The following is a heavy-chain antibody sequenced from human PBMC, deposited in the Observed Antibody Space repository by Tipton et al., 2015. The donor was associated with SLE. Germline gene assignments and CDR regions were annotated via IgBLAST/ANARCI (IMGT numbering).Heavy chain of an antibody. V-gene: IGHV3-7*03. J-gene: IGHJ4*02. CDR3: TRHLIGIRALDY. D-gene: IGHD3-10*01. Sequence: SLRLSCAASGLTFSSHWMSWVRQAPGKGLQWVGSIKDDGSETYYVGSLKGRFTISRDNAKNSLYLQMNSLSAEDTAIYYCTRHLIGIRALDYWGQGALVTVSS. CDR1: GLTFSSHW. CDR2: IKDDGSET.